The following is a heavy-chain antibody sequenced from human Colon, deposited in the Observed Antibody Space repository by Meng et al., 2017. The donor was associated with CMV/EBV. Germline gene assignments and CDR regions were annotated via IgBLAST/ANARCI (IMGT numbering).Heavy chain of an antibody. V-gene: IGHV4-31*03. J-gene: IGHJ4*02. Sequence: LRLSCSVSGAAINHSAYYWSWVRQNPGKGLEWIGYISYSTLTKSGNTYYNPSLKNRATISIDTSTSQFSLQLGSLTAADTAVYYCARRSLIFGSGPFFDHWGQGILVTVSS. CDR1: GAAINHSAYY. CDR3: ARRSLIFGSGPFFDH. CDR2: ISYSTLTKSGNT. D-gene: IGHD3/OR15-3a*01.